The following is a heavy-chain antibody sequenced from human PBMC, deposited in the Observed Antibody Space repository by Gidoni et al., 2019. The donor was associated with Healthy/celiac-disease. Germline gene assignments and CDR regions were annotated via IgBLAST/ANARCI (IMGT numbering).Heavy chain of an antibody. V-gene: IGHV3-33*01. Sequence: QVQLVESGGGVVQPGRSLRLSCAASGFTFSSYGMHWVRQAPGKGLEWVAVIWYDGSNKYYADSVKGRFTISRDNSKNTLYLQMNSLRAEDTAVYYCAREARAGTSFDYWGQGTLVTVSS. J-gene: IGHJ4*02. D-gene: IGHD6-19*01. CDR2: IWYDGSNK. CDR3: AREARAGTSFDY. CDR1: GFTFSSYG.